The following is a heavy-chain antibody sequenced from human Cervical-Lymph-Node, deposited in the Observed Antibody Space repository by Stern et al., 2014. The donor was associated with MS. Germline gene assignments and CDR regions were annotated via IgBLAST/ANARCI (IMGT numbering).Heavy chain of an antibody. CDR1: GYSFTGYY. Sequence: QVQLVQSGAEVKKPGASVKVSCKASGYSFTGYYIHWVRRAPGQGLEWMGRIDPNSGGAKYAQRFQGGVTLTRDTSISTTYMELSSLRSDDTAIYDCARQYCSGGKCHSSAYNYNGMDVWGQGTTVTVSS. CDR2: IDPNSGGA. J-gene: IGHJ6*01. D-gene: IGHD2-15*01. CDR3: ARQYCSGGKCHSSAYNYNGMDV. V-gene: IGHV1-2*06.